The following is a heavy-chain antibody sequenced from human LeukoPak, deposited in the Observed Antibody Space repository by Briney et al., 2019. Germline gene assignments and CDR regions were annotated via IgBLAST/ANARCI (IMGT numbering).Heavy chain of an antibody. D-gene: IGHD6-13*01. J-gene: IGHJ4*02. Sequence: SETLSLTCGVYGGSLTNSYWSWIRQTPGEGLEWIGEINHSGSTTYNPSLKSRVTISVDTSKNQFSLKLVSVTAADTAVYYCARVVRAAAGTGGYDYWGQGTLVTVSS. CDR3: ARVVRAAAGTGGYDY. CDR1: GGSLTNSY. CDR2: INHSGST. V-gene: IGHV4-34*01.